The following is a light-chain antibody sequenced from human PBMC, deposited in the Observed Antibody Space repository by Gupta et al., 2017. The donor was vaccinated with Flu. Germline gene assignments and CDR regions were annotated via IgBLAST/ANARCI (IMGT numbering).Light chain of an antibody. CDR3: CSYAGTYTFGV. V-gene: IGLV2-11*01. CDR1: SSNVGTSNY. Sequence: QSALTQPPSVSASPGQSVTISCTGTSSNVGTSNYVSWYQQRPDRAPKLIIYDVSERPSGVPDRFSGSKSGNTASLTISGLQAEDEADYYCCSYAGTYTFGVFGGGTKLTVL. J-gene: IGLJ3*02. CDR2: DVS.